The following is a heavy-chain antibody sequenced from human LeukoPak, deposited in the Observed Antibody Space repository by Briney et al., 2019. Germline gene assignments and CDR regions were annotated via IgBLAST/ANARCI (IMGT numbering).Heavy chain of an antibody. Sequence: KPSETLSLTCTVSGGSITTDCWIWIRQPPGKGLEWIAYIYTSGLTKYNPSLESRGTISVDPSKNQLSLKLNSVTAADTAVYYCARRTPGPQLDEYVAYYFDLWGQGTLVTVSS. V-gene: IGHV4-4*09. CDR3: ARRTPGPQLDEYVAYYFDL. CDR1: GGSITTDC. J-gene: IGHJ4*02. CDR2: IYTSGLT. D-gene: IGHD3/OR15-3a*01.